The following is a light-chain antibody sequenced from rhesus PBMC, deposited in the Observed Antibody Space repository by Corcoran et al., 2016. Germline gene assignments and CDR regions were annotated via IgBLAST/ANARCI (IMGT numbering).Light chain of an antibody. V-gene: IGKV1-22*01. Sequence: DIQMTQSPSSLSASAGDTVTITCRASQTISTWLDWYHQKPGKAPKLLIDKASSLKSGVPSRFSGSGSGKDFTLTTSSLQAEDFGTDYWLQYSRSPLTFGGGTKVDLK. CDR1: QTISTW. J-gene: IGKJ4*01. CDR3: LQYSRSPLT. CDR2: KAS.